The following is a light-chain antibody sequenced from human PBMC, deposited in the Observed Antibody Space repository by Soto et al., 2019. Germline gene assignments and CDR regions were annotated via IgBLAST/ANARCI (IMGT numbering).Light chain of an antibody. CDR2: GAS. Sequence: EIVLTQSPGTLYLSPGERATLSCRASQSVSSSDLAWYQQKPGQAPRLLIYGASSRATGIPDRFSGSGSGTDFTLTISRLEPEDFAVYYCQQFGRSSWTFGQGTKVEIK. V-gene: IGKV3-20*01. CDR3: QQFGRSSWT. J-gene: IGKJ1*01. CDR1: QSVSSSD.